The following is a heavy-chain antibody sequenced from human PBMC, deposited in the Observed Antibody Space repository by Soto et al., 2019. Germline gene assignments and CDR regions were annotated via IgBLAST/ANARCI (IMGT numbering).Heavy chain of an antibody. CDR2: IYYSGST. CDR1: GGSVSSGGYY. D-gene: IGHD2-15*01. Sequence: QVQLQESGPGLVKPSQTLSLTCTVSGGSVSSGGYYWSWIRQHPGKGLEWIGYIYYSGSTYYNPSLKSRVTISLDTSKNQFALKLSSVTAADTAVYYCARDNLLLGVDYWGQGTLVTVSS. V-gene: IGHV4-31*03. CDR3: ARDNLLLGVDY. J-gene: IGHJ4*02.